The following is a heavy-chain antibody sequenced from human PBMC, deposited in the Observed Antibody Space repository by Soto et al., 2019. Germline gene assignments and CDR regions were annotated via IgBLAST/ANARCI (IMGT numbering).Heavy chain of an antibody. V-gene: IGHV3-30-3*01. CDR2: VSHDGSNK. Sequence: GGSLRLSCAASGFTFSDYAMHWVRQAPGKGLEWVAVVSHDGSNKYYADSVKGRFTISRDNSKNTLYLQMNSLRAEDTAVYYCARASPGSFIAVAAVDYWGQGTLVTAPQ. CDR3: ARASPGSFIAVAAVDY. J-gene: IGHJ4*02. D-gene: IGHD6-19*01. CDR1: GFTFSDYA.